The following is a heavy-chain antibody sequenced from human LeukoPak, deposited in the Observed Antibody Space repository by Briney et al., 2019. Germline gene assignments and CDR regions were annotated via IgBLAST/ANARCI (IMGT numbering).Heavy chain of an antibody. CDR2: IYHSGST. CDR1: GYSISSGYY. CDR3: ARANTFGGVIAYDY. D-gene: IGHD3-16*02. Sequence: SSETLSLTCTVSGYSISSGYYWGWIRQPPGKGLEWIGSIYHSGSTYYNPSLKSRVTISVDTSKNQFSLKLSSVTAADTAVYYCARANTFGGVIAYDYWGQGTLVTVSS. V-gene: IGHV4-38-2*02. J-gene: IGHJ4*02.